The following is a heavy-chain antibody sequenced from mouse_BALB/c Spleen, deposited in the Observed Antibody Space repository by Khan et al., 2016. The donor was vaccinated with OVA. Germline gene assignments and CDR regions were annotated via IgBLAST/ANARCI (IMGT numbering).Heavy chain of an antibody. V-gene: IGHV1S136*01. CDR2: ITPYNDGT. CDR3: ARRDYYGSSSFAD. Sequence: IQLVQSGPELVKPGASVKMSCKASGYTFTSYVMHWVKQKPGQGLEWIGYITPYNDGTKYNEKFKGKATLTSDQSSSTAYMELSSLTSEDSAVFYCARRDYYGSSSFADWGQGTLVTVSA. J-gene: IGHJ3*01. D-gene: IGHD1-1*01. CDR1: GYTFTSYV.